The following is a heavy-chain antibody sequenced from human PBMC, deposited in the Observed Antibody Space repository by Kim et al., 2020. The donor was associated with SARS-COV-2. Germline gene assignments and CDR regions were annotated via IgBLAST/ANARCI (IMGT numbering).Heavy chain of an antibody. V-gene: IGHV1-8*01. J-gene: IGHJ4*02. CDR2: MNPNSGNT. CDR1: GYTFTSYV. D-gene: IGHD2-15*01. Sequence: ASVKVSCKASGYTFTSYVINWVRQATGQGLEWMGWMNPNSGNTGYAQKFQGRVTMTRNTSISTAYMELSSLRSEDTAVYYCARISRKLQFFDYWGQGTLVTVSS. CDR3: ARISRKLQFFDY.